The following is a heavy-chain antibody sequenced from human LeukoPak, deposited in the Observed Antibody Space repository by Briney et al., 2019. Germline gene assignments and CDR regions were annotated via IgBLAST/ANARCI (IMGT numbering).Heavy chain of an antibody. D-gene: IGHD2-2*01. CDR2: ISGSGGST. Sequence: GGSLRLSCAASGFTFSSYAMSWVRQAPGKGLEWVSAISGSGGSTYYADSVKGRFTISRDNSRNTLYLQMNSLRAEDTAVYYCAKNTRVVVPAALDYWGQGTLVTVSS. CDR3: AKNTRVVVPAALDY. J-gene: IGHJ4*02. CDR1: GFTFSSYA. V-gene: IGHV3-23*01.